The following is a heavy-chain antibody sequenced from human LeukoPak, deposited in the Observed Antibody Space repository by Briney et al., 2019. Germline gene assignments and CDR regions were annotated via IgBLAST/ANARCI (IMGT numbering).Heavy chain of an antibody. V-gene: IGHV3-23*01. CDR2: ISGSGGST. Sequence: GGSLRLSCETSGFTFSNYAMSWVRQAPGKGLEWVSAISGSGGSTYYADSVKGRFTISRDNSKNTLYLQMNSLRAEDTAVYYCAKRGGYYYDSSGYSWFDYWGQGTLVTVSS. D-gene: IGHD3-22*01. J-gene: IGHJ4*02. CDR3: AKRGGYYYDSSGYSWFDY. CDR1: GFTFSNYA.